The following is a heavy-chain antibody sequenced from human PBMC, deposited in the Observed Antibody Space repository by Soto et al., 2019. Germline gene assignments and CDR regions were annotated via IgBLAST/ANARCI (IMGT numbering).Heavy chain of an antibody. CDR2: ISSSSSYI. CDR1: GFTSSSYS. D-gene: IGHD6-13*01. Sequence: PGGSLRLSCAASGFTSSSYSMNWVRQAPGKGLEWVSSISSSSSYIYYADSVKGRFTISRDNAKNSLYLQMNSLRAEDTAVYYCAREGSSWYIYYYGMDVWGQGTTVTVSS. V-gene: IGHV3-21*04. J-gene: IGHJ6*02. CDR3: AREGSSWYIYYYGMDV.